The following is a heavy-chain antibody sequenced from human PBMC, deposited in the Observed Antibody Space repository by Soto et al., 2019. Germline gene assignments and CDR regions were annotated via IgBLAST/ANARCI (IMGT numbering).Heavy chain of an antibody. CDR3: ATRNYIAWYFYFFDF. CDR2: ISGSGDST. CDR1: GLTFSSHA. D-gene: IGHD3-9*01. J-gene: IGHJ4*02. Sequence: GGSLRLSCAASGLTFSSHAMSWVRQAPGKGLEWVSSISGSGDSTNYTDSVTGRFTISRDNSNNILYLQMNSLRAEDTAVYFCATRNYIAWYFYFFDFWGQGTLVTVSS. V-gene: IGHV3-23*01.